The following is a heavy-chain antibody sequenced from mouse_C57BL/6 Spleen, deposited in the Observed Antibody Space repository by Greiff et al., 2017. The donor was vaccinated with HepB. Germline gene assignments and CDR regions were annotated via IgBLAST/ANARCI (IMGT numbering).Heavy chain of an antibody. CDR1: GYSITSGYY. V-gene: IGHV3-6*01. CDR2: ISYDGSN. J-gene: IGHJ2*01. D-gene: IGHD1-1*01. CDR3: AREAPHYYGSSHFDY. Sequence: EVKLMESGPGLVKPSQSLSLTCSVTGYSITSGYYWNWIRQFPGNKLEWMGYISYDGSNNYNPSLKNRISITRDTSKNQFFLKLNSVTTEDTATYYCAREAPHYYGSSHFDYWGQGTTLTVSS.